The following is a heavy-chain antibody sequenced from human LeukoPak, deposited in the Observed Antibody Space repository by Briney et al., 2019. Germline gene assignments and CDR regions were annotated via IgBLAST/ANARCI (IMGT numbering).Heavy chain of an antibody. V-gene: IGHV3-7*01. CDR1: GFTFSTYW. D-gene: IGHD2-15*01. Sequence: PGGSLRLSCAASGFTFSTYWMSWARQAPGKGLEWVANIKKDGSEKYYVDSMKGRFTISRDNAKNALYLHMNSLRADDTAVYYCARCAAGSCSNWFDPWGQGTLVTVSS. CDR3: ARCAAGSCSNWFDP. CDR2: IKKDGSEK. J-gene: IGHJ5*02.